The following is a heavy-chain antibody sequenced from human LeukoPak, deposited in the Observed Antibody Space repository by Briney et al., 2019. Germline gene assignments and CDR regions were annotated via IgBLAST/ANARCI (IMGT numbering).Heavy chain of an antibody. CDR3: ARESGNYYDSSGYHHRDAFDI. V-gene: IGHV3-30*02. CDR2: IRYDGSNK. Sequence: PGGSLRLSCAASGFTFSSYGMHWVRQAPGKGLEWVAFIRYDGSNKYYADSVKGRFTISRDNSKNTLYLQMNSLRAEDTAVYYCARESGNYYDSSGYHHRDAFDIWGQGTMVTVSS. CDR1: GFTFSSYG. J-gene: IGHJ3*02. D-gene: IGHD3-22*01.